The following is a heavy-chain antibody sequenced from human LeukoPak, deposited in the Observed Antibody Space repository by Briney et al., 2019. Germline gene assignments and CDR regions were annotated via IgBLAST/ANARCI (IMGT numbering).Heavy chain of an antibody. CDR1: GFTFTTYW. CDR2: IKQDGSEK. V-gene: IGHV3-7*01. CDR3: ARLRGLYSDTNRYQTALDC. Sequence: GGSLRLSCVGSGFTFTTYWMSWVRQAPGKGLEWVANIKQDGSEKYYVDSVKGRFTISRDNAKNSLYVQMNSLRAEDTAVYYCARLRGLYSDTNRYQTALDCWGQGTLVTVSS. J-gene: IGHJ4*02. D-gene: IGHD1-26*01.